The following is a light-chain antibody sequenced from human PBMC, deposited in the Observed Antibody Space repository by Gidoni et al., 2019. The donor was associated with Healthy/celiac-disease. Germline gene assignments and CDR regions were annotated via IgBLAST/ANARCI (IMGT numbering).Light chain of an antibody. CDR2: GAS. CDR3: QQYNNWPPWLT. Sequence: EIVLPQPPATLSVSPGERATLPCRARQSVSRNLAWYQQKPGQAPRLLNYGASTRATGIPARFSGSGSGREFTLTISSLQSEDFAVYYCQQYNNWPPWLTFGGGTKVEIK. CDR1: QSVSRN. V-gene: IGKV3-15*01. J-gene: IGKJ4*01.